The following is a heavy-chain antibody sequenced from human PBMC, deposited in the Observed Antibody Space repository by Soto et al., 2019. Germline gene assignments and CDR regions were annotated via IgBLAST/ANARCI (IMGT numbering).Heavy chain of an antibody. D-gene: IGHD6-13*01. CDR2: INHSGST. V-gene: IGHV4-34*01. CDR3: ARGLKYSSSWYFDY. CDR1: GGSFSGYY. J-gene: IGHJ4*02. Sequence: SETLSLTCAVYGGSFSGYYWSWIRQPPGKGLEWIGEINHSGSTNYNPSLKSRVTISVDTSKNQFSLKLSSVTAADTAVYYCARGLKYSSSWYFDYWGQGTLVTVSS.